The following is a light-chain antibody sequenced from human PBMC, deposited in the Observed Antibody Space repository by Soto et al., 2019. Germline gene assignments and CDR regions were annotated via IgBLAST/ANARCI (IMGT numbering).Light chain of an antibody. CDR3: QQYESNPPT. CDR1: QSVLYSSNNKNY. V-gene: IGKV4-1*01. J-gene: IGKJ2*01. CDR2: CAS. Sequence: DIVMTQSPDSLAVSLGERATINCQSSQSVLYSSNNKNYLSWYQQRPGQPPKLLIYCASTRESGVPDRFSGSGSGTDFTLTITSLQAEDVAVYYCQQYESNPPTFGQGTKLEIK.